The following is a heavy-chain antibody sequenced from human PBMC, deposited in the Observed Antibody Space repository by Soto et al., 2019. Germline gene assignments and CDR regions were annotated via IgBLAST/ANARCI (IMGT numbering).Heavy chain of an antibody. V-gene: IGHV3-23*01. CDR3: AKGRGTYSDSYFDY. CDR2: ISGSGGST. J-gene: IGHJ4*02. D-gene: IGHD1-26*01. CDR1: GHAFHSYA. Sequence: PGGSLRLSCVDSGHAFHSYAMSWVRQAPGKGLEWVSGISGSGGSTYYADSAKGRFTISRDNSKNTLYLQMNSLRAEDTAVYFFAKGRGTYSDSYFDYWGRGTLLPVSS.